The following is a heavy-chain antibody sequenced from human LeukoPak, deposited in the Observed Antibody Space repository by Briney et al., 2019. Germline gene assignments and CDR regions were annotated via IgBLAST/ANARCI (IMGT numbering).Heavy chain of an antibody. CDR2: ISGSGGST. CDR3: AKDYYYGSGKVTFDI. J-gene: IGHJ3*02. Sequence: GGSLRLSCAASGFTFSSYAMSWVRQAPGKGLEWVSGISGSGGSTYYADSVKGRFTISRDNSKNTLYLQMNSLRGEDTAVYYCAKDYYYGSGKVTFDIWGQGTLVTVSS. D-gene: IGHD3-10*01. CDR1: GFTFSSYA. V-gene: IGHV3-23*01.